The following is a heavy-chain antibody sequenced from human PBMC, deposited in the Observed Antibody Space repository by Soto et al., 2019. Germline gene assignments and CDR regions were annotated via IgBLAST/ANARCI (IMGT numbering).Heavy chain of an antibody. CDR1: GFRFSTYS. D-gene: IGHD6-13*01. CDR2: ISSSSNTI. V-gene: IGHV3-48*01. J-gene: IGHJ4*02. Sequence: TGGSLILFCAASGFRFSTYSMNWVRQAPGEGLEWISYISSSSNTIYYADSVKGRFTISRDNAKNSLYLQMNSLRAEDTAVYYCALRAGPLGGQGTLVTV. CDR3: ALRAGPL.